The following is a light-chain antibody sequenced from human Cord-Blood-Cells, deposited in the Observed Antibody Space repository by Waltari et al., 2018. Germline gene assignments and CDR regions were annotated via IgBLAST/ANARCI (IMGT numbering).Light chain of an antibody. CDR3: CSYAGSSTYVV. V-gene: IGLV2-23*02. CDR2: EVS. CDR1: SSDVGSYNL. Sequence: QSALTQPASVSGSPGQSITISCTGTSSDVGSYNLVSWYQQHTGKAPKLMIYEVSKRPSGVSNRFPGSKSGNTASLTISGLQAEDEADYYCCSYAGSSTYVVFGGGTKLTVL. J-gene: IGLJ2*01.